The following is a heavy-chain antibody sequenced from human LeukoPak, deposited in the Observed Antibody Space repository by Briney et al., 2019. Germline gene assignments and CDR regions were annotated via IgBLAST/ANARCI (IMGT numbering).Heavy chain of an antibody. CDR1: GFTFSSFE. J-gene: IGHJ4*02. V-gene: IGHV3-48*03. CDR2: ISSSGRTI. Sequence: PGGSLRLSCAASGFTFSSFEMNWVRQAPGRGLEWVSYISSSGRTIYYADSVKGRFTISRDNAKNSLYLQMNSLRAEDTAVYYCAREGISSGYPFDYWGQGTLVSVSS. CDR3: AREGISSGYPFDY. D-gene: IGHD3-22*01.